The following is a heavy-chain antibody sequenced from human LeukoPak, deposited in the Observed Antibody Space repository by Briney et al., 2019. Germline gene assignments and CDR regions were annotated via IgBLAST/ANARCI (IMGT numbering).Heavy chain of an antibody. J-gene: IGHJ6*03. CDR3: ARSLLNALRFLEWLNYMDV. Sequence: DSVKVSCKASGYTFTSYGISWVRQAPGQGLEWMGWISAYNGNTNYAQKLQGRVTMTTDTSTSTAYMELRSLRSDDTAVYYCARSLLNALRFLEWLNYMDVWGKGTTVTVSS. D-gene: IGHD3-3*01. CDR2: ISAYNGNT. V-gene: IGHV1-18*01. CDR1: GYTFTSYG.